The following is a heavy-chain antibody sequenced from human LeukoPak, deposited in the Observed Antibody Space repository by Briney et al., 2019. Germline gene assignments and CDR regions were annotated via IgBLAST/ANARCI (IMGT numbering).Heavy chain of an antibody. D-gene: IGHD6-6*01. J-gene: IGHJ3*02. CDR3: ARNKQLVNAFDI. CDR2: ISYDGSNK. Sequence: PGRSLRLSCAASGFTFSSYAMHWVRQAPGKGLEWVAVISYDGSNKYYADSVKGRFTISRDNSKNTLYLQMNSLRAEDTAVYYCARNKQLVNAFDIWGQGTMVTVSS. V-gene: IGHV3-30-3*01. CDR1: GFTFSSYA.